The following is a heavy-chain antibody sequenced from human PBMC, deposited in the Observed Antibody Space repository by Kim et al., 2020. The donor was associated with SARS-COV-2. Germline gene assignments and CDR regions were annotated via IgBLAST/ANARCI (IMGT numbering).Heavy chain of an antibody. CDR1: GFTFRSYS. V-gene: IGHV3-21*01. CDR3: ARGPPPPGDFDS. J-gene: IGHJ4*02. Sequence: GGSLRLSCEGSGFTFRSYSMNWVRQAPGKGLEWVSFISTSGSYVYYADSVKGRFTISRDNVRNSLYLEMKSLRGEDTAIYFCARGPPPPGDFDSWGQWT. CDR2: ISTSGSYV.